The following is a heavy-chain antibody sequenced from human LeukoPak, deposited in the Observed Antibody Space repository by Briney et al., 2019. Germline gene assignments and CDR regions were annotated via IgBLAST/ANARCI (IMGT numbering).Heavy chain of an antibody. CDR1: GFSFNTYA. CDR3: ARSYSSGWLGSFDY. D-gene: IGHD6-19*01. V-gene: IGHV3-23*01. CDR2: IRSDGGNT. J-gene: IGHJ4*02. Sequence: GGSLRLSCAASGFSFNTYAMTWVRQAPGKGLEWISAIRSDGGNTHYADSAKGRFTISRDNSKNTVYLQMNSLRAEDTAVYYCARSYSSGWLGSFDYWGQGTLVTVSS.